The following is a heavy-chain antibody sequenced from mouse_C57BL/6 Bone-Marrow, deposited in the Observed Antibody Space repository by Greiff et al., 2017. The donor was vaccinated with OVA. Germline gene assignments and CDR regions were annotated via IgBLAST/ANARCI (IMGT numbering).Heavy chain of an antibody. CDR2: SRNKANDYTT. D-gene: IGHD2-4*01. V-gene: IGHV7-1*01. J-gene: IGHJ1*03. CDR3: ARDELGDYDVPNWYFDV. Sequence: EVMLVESGGGLVQSGRSLRLSCATSGFTFSDFYMEWVRQAPGKGLEWIAASRNKANDYTTEYSASVKGRFIVSRDTSQSILYLQMNALRAEDTAIYYCARDELGDYDVPNWYFDVWGTGTTVTVSS. CDR1: GFTFSDFY.